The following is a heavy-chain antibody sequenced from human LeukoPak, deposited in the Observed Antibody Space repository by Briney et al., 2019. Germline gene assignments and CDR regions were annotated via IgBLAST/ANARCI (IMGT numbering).Heavy chain of an antibody. J-gene: IGHJ4*02. CDR3: ARDGRGYYDSSGYPDY. V-gene: IGHV3-11*06. D-gene: IGHD3-22*01. Sequence: GGSLKLSCAGSGFIFSDYYMTWIRQAPGKGLEWISYISSSSYTDYADSVKGRFTISRDNAKNSLYLQMDSLRAEDTAVYYCARDGRGYYDSSGYPDYWGQGTLVTVSS. CDR1: GFIFSDYY. CDR2: ISSSSYT.